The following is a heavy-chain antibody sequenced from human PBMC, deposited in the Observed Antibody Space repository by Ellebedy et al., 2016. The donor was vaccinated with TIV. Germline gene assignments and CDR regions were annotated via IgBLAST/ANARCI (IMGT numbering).Heavy chain of an antibody. D-gene: IGHD3-10*02. CDR2: MNPNSGNT. Sequence: ASVKVSCXASGYTFTSYDINWVRQATGQGLEWMGWMNPNSGNTGYAPKFQGRVTMTRNTSITTAYMELSSLRSEDTAVYYCARDMFWARWGFDYWGQGTLVTVSS. V-gene: IGHV1-8*01. J-gene: IGHJ4*02. CDR1: GYTFTSYD. CDR3: ARDMFWARWGFDY.